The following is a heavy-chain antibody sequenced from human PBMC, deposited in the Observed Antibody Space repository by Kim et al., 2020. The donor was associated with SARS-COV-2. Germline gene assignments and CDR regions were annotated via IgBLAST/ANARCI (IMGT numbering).Heavy chain of an antibody. CDR2: IWYDGSNK. V-gene: IGHV3-33*06. J-gene: IGHJ6*02. CDR1: GFTFSSYG. D-gene: IGHD3-10*01. Sequence: GGSLRLSCAASGFTFSSYGMHWVRQAPGKGLEWVAVIWYDGSNKYYADSVKGRFTISRDNSKNTLYLQMNSLRAEDTAVYYCAKEHPPYITMVRGVIRFSTDLGTHGMDVWGQGTTVTVSS. CDR3: AKEHPPYITMVRGVIRFSTDLGTHGMDV.